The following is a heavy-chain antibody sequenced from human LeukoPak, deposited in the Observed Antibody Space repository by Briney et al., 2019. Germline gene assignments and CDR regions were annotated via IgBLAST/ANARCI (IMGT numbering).Heavy chain of an antibody. CDR2: ISGSGGST. J-gene: IGHJ3*02. V-gene: IGHV3-23*01. CDR3: AKDLKTLDAFDI. Sequence: HPGGSLRLSCAASGSTFNIYAMSWVRQPPGKGQEWVSGISGSGGSTYYADSVKGRFTISRDNSKNTVFLQMNSLGAEDTAVYYCAKDLKTLDAFDIWGQGTMVTASS. CDR1: GSTFNIYA.